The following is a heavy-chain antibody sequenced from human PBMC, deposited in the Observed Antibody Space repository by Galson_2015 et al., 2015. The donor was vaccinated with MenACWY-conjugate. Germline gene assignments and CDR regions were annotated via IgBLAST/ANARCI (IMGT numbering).Heavy chain of an antibody. D-gene: IGHD3-3*01. CDR2: INHVGDT. CDR1: DGSLTGAS. CDR3: ARLVTRGITIFGAHPRASYGLDV. V-gene: IGHV4-34*01. J-gene: IGHJ6*02. Sequence: LSLTCGVHDGSLTGASWSWIRQPPGKGLEWLGEINHVGDTDYNPALRGRVTISLDTSKNQFSLRLRAVTAADTAVYYCARLVTRGITIFGAHPRASYGLDVWGQGTTVIVSS.